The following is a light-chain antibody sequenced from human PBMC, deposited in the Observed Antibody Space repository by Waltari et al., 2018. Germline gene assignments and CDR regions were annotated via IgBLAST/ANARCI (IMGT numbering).Light chain of an antibody. CDR3: QQYNSWPPRYT. CDR1: QSVSSN. CDR2: GAS. V-gene: IGKV3-15*01. Sequence: EIVLTQSPATLSVSPGERATLSCRASQSVSSNLAWYQHKPGQPPRLLIYGASTRATGIPARFRGSGSGTEFTLTISSLQSEDFAVYYCQQYNSWPPRYTFGQGTNLESK. J-gene: IGKJ2*01.